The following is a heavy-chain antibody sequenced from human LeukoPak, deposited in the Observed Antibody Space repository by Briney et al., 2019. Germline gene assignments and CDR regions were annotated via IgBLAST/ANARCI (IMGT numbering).Heavy chain of an antibody. CDR2: IWYDGSNQ. V-gene: IGHV3-33*01. Sequence: GGSLRLSCAASGLTFSSYGMHWVRQAPGKGLEWVADIWYDGSNQYYADSVKGRFTISRDNSKNTLYLQMNSLRAEDTAVYYCAREYGDRGGRYFDYWGQGTLVTVSS. CDR1: GLTFSSYG. CDR3: AREYGDRGGRYFDY. D-gene: IGHD4-17*01. J-gene: IGHJ4*02.